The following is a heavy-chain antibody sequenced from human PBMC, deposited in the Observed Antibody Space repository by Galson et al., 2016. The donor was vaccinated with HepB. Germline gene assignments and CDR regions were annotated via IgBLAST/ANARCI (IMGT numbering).Heavy chain of an antibody. J-gene: IGHJ4*02. CDR3: ARDPHHEGRNSGPDD. D-gene: IGHD1-14*01. Sequence: SLRLSCAASGFRFSDYAIHWVRQAPGKGLDWVAVISYDGEIETYGDSVKGRFTISRDDSQNTVYLQLSSLSAEDTAVFYCARDPHHEGRNSGPDDWGQGTLVSVSS. V-gene: IGHV3-30*04. CDR1: GFRFSDYA. CDR2: ISYDGEIE.